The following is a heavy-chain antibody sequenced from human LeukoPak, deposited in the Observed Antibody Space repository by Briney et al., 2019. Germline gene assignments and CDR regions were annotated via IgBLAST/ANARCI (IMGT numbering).Heavy chain of an antibody. D-gene: IGHD3-16*02. CDR3: ARSLNYDYVWGSYRLYYFDS. J-gene: IGHJ4*02. V-gene: IGHV1-2*06. CDR1: GFTFSAYY. CDR2: INSNTGGT. Sequence: ASVKVSCKASGFTFSAYYMNWVRQDPGQGLEWMGRINSNTGGTNYAQKFQGRVTMTRDTSISTAYMELSSLRSEDTAVYYCARSLNYDYVWGSYRLYYFDSWGQGTLVTVSS.